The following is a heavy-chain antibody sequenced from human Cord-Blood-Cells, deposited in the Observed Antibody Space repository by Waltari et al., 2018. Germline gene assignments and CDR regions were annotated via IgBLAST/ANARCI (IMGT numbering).Heavy chain of an antibody. D-gene: IGHD5-12*01. J-gene: IGHJ4*02. CDR1: GYNFTSYA. CDR2: INAGNGNT. V-gene: IGHV1-3*01. Sequence: QVQLVQSGAEVKKPGASVKASCKASGYNFTSYAMHWVRQAPGQRLEWMGWINAGNGNTKYSQKFQGRVTITRDTSASTAYMELSSLRSEDTAVYYCARGRGYDIDYWGQGTLVTVSS. CDR3: ARGRGYDIDY.